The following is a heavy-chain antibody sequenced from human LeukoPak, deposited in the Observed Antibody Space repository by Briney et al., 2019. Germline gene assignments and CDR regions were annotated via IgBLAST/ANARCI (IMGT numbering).Heavy chain of an antibody. Sequence: PGGSLRLSCAASGFSFDDYAMHWVRQAPGKGLEWVAGISWNSGSIDYVESVKGRFTISRDNAKNSLYLQMNSLRAEDTAVYYCARLTYGGNSEVVYWGQGTLVTVSS. J-gene: IGHJ4*02. CDR1: GFSFDDYA. D-gene: IGHD4-23*01. CDR2: ISWNSGSI. CDR3: ARLTYGGNSEVVY. V-gene: IGHV3-9*01.